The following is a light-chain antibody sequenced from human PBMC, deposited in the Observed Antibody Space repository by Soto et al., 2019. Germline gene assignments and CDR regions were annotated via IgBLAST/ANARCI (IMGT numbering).Light chain of an antibody. J-gene: IGLJ1*01. CDR2: EVR. Sequence: QSALTQPASVSGSPGQSITISCTGTSSDIGGYDYVSWYRQRPGKAPKLMIYEVRYRPSGVSNRFSGSKSGNTASLTISGLQAEDEAVYYCCSYTRTSNHYFFGRGTKVTVL. CDR1: SSDIGGYDY. CDR3: CSYTRTSNHYF. V-gene: IGLV2-14*01.